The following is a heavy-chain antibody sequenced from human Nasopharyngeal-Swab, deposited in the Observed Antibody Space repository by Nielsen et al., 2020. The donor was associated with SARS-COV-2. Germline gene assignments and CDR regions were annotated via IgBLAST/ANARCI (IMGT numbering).Heavy chain of an antibody. CDR1: GYSFTAYW. CDR3: ARGPSGWLQLELDY. V-gene: IGHV5-51*01. D-gene: IGHD5-24*01. Sequence: GESLKISCQGSGYSFTAYWIAWVRQMPAKGLEWMGLMSLGDFDTRYSPSFQGQVTISVDKSISTAYLQLSSLNASDTAVYYCARGPSGWLQLELDYWGQGTLVTVSS. J-gene: IGHJ4*02. CDR2: MSLGDFDT.